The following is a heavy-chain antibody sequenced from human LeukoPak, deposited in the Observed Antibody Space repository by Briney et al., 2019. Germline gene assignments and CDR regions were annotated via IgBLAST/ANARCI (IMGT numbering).Heavy chain of an antibody. CDR2: IYHSGST. D-gene: IGHD2/OR15-2a*01. J-gene: IGHJ4*02. CDR1: GGSISSGGYS. Sequence: PSETLSLTCAVSGGSISSGGYSWSWIRQSPGKGLEWIGYIYHSGSTYYNPSLKSRVTISVDRSKNQFSLKLSSVTAADTAVYYCARGSKGAAFDYWGQGTLVAVSS. CDR3: ARGSKGAAFDY. V-gene: IGHV4-30-2*06.